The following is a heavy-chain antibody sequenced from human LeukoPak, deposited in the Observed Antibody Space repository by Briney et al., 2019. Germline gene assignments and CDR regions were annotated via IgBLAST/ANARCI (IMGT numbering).Heavy chain of an antibody. J-gene: IGHJ2*01. CDR3: VVVPVPSAFWHFDV. CDR2: IWVDGSKQ. D-gene: IGHD2-2*01. V-gene: IGHV3-33*03. CDR1: GFTFSRHG. Sequence: GGSLRLSCAASGFTFSRHGFHWVRQAPGKGLEWVAVIWVDGSKQYYADSVKGRFTFSRDNSKNTLYLQMNSLRAEDTAVYYCVVVPVPSAFWHFDVWGRGTLVTVSS.